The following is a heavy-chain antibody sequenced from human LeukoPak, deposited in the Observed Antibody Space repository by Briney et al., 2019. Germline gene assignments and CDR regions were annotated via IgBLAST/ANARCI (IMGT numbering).Heavy chain of an antibody. D-gene: IGHD3-22*01. CDR1: GFTFSSYA. CDR3: ARERITMIVVVPDFDY. CDR2: ISYDGSNK. J-gene: IGHJ4*02. V-gene: IGHV3-30*04. Sequence: PGRSLRLSCAASGFTFSSYAMHWVRQAPGKGLEWVAVISYDGSNKYYADSVKGRFTISRGNSKNTLYLQMNSLRAEDTAVYYCARERITMIVVVPDFDYWGQGTLVTVSS.